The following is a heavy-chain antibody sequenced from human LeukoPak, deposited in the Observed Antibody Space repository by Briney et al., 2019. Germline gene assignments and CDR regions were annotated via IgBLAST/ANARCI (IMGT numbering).Heavy chain of an antibody. V-gene: IGHV3-23*01. Sequence: GGSLRLSCAASGFTFSSCAMSWVRQAPGRGLEWVSTISHTGGSTHYADSVKGRFTISRDNSKNTVYLQVNTVRADDTAVYYCARVAPFFYCSGSSCYASAYYFGMDVGGQGTTVTVS. CDR1: GFTFSSCA. D-gene: IGHD2-15*01. CDR2: ISHTGGST. CDR3: ARVAPFFYCSGSSCYASAYYFGMDV. J-gene: IGHJ6*02.